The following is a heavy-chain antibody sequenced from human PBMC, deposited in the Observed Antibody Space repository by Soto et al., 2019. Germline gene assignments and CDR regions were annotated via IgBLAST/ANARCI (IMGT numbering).Heavy chain of an antibody. CDR2: ISSSGSTT. CDR3: ARLYISSWYIL. D-gene: IGHD6-13*01. CDR1: GFTFSDYY. Sequence: QVQVVESGGGLVQPGGSLTLSCAASGFTFSDYYMAWIRQAPGKGLQWVTYISSSGSTTYYADSVKGRFTVSRDNTENSLYLHMSSLRAEDTAMYFCARLYISSWYILWGQGTLVTVSS. V-gene: IGHV3-11*01. J-gene: IGHJ4*02.